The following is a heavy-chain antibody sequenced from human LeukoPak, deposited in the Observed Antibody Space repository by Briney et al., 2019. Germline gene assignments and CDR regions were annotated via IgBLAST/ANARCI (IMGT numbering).Heavy chain of an antibody. CDR2: ISYDGSNK. D-gene: IGHD5-12*01. V-gene: IGHV3-30*03. Sequence: PGGSLRLSCAASGFTFSSYGMHWVRQAPGKGLEWVAVISYDGSNKYYADSVEGRFTISRDNSKNTLYLQMNRLRAEDTAVYYCAIVATISDFDYWGQGTLVTVSS. CDR1: GFTFSSYG. J-gene: IGHJ4*02. CDR3: AIVATISDFDY.